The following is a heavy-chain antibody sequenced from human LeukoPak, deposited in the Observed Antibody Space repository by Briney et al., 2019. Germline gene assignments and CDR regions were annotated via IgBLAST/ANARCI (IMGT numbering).Heavy chain of an antibody. Sequence: SVKVSCKASGGTFSSYAISWVRQAPGQGLEWMGGIIPIFGTANYAQKFQGRVTITADESTSTAYMELSSLRSEDTAVYYCARAPWYYDSSGYYYVLDYWGQGTLVTVSS. CDR2: IIPIFGTA. J-gene: IGHJ4*02. D-gene: IGHD3-22*01. V-gene: IGHV1-69*13. CDR3: ARAPWYYDSSGYYYVLDY. CDR1: GGTFSSYA.